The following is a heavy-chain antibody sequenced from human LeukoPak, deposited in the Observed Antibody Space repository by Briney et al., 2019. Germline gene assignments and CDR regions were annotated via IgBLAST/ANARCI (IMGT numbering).Heavy chain of an antibody. J-gene: IGHJ4*02. CDR1: GYTFTSYG. CDR3: ARRGSRWTQYYFDY. Sequence: ASVKVSCKASGYTFTSYGISWVRQAPGQGLEWMGWISAHNGNTNYAQKLQGRVTMTTDTSTSTAYMELRSLRSDDTAVYYCARRGSRWTQYYFDYWGQGTLVTVSS. D-gene: IGHD2-15*01. V-gene: IGHV1-18*01. CDR2: ISAHNGNT.